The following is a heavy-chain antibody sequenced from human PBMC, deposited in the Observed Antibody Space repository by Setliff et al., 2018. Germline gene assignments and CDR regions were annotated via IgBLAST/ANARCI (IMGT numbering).Heavy chain of an antibody. CDR2: INHSGST. CDR1: GGTFSDYY. D-gene: IGHD2-21*01. CDR3: AKDRLFPRY. J-gene: IGHJ4*02. Sequence: SETLSLTCAAYGGTFSDYYWTWIRQPPGKGLEWIGEINHSGSTNYNPSLKSRATISVDTSKNQFSLKLTSMTAADTAVYYCAKDRLFPRYWGLGTLVTVSS. V-gene: IGHV4-34*01.